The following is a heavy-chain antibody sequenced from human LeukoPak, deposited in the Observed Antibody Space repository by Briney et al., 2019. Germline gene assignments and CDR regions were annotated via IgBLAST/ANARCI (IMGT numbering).Heavy chain of an antibody. D-gene: IGHD3-16*01. Sequence: ASETLSLTCAVSGGSISSSNWWSWVRQSPGKGLEWIGEIYHSGSTNYHPSLKSRVTISVDKPKNQFSLKLSSVTAADTAVYYCARVNTDYVSLDYWGQGILVTVSS. CDR2: IYHSGST. J-gene: IGHJ4*02. V-gene: IGHV4-4*02. CDR1: GGSISSSNW. CDR3: ARVNTDYVSLDY.